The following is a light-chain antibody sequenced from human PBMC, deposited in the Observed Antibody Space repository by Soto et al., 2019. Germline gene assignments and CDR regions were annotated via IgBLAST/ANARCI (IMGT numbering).Light chain of an antibody. CDR2: GAS. V-gene: IGKV1-39*01. Sequence: DVQMTQSPSSLSASVGDTVTITCRASQSISTYLNWYLLKPGKAPVLLIYGASRLQGGVPSRFNGSGSGTEFTRNVNSLQPEDFAPYCCQPSYTTPRTFGQGNNLAIQ. J-gene: IGKJ2*01. CDR3: QPSYTTPRT. CDR1: QSISTY.